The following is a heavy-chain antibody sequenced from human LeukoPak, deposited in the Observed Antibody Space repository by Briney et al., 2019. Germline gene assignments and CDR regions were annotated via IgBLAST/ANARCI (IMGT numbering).Heavy chain of an antibody. CDR1: GFTFSSYW. V-gene: IGHV3-30*03. Sequence: GGSLRLSCAASGFTFSSYWMRWVRQAPGKGLEWVAVISYDGSNKYYADSVKGRFTISRDNSKNTLYLQMNSLRAEDTAVYYCARAPGGYSGRRSYFDYWGQGTLVTVSS. CDR2: ISYDGSNK. CDR3: ARAPGGYSGRRSYFDY. D-gene: IGHD5-12*01. J-gene: IGHJ4*02.